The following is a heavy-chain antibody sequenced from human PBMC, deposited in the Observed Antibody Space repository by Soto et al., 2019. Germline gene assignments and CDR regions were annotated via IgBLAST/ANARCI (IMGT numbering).Heavy chain of an antibody. V-gene: IGHV3-23*01. D-gene: IGHD3-22*01. CDR1: GFTFNIYA. CDR2: ISRYGDFT. J-gene: IGHJ4*02. CDR3: AKDRYLDHDSRGYLFDN. Sequence: EVRLLESGGDLIQPGGSLRLSCAASGFTFNIYAMTWVRQAPGKGLEWVSAISRYGDFTYYADSVEGRFTISRDNSKNTLYLQMNSLRAEDTAVYYCAKDRYLDHDSRGYLFDNWGQGTLVTGSS.